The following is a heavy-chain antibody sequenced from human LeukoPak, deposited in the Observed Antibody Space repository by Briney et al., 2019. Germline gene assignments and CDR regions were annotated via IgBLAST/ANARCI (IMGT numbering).Heavy chain of an antibody. CDR3: ATEMAAMVY. J-gene: IGHJ4*02. CDR1: GFNFFTYG. CDR2: IWYDGSNK. D-gene: IGHD5-24*01. V-gene: IGHV3-33*01. Sequence: PGRSLRLSCAASGFNFFTYGMHWVRQAPGKGLEWVAVIWYDGSNKYYADSVKGRFTISRDNSKNTLYLQMNSLRAEGTAVYYCATEMAAMVYWGQGTLVTVSS.